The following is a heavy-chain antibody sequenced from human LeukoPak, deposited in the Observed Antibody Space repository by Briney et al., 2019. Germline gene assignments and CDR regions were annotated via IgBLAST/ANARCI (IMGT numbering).Heavy chain of an antibody. CDR1: GYTFTGYY. J-gene: IGHJ5*02. CDR3: ARDSSGYYNWFDP. CDR2: INPNSGGT. D-gene: IGHD3-22*01. Sequence: ASVKVSCKASGYTFTGYYMHWVRQAPGQGLEWMGWINPNSGGTNYAQKFQGRVTITADKSTSTAYMELSSLRSEDTAVYYCARDSSGYYNWFDPWGQGTLVTVSS. V-gene: IGHV1-2*02.